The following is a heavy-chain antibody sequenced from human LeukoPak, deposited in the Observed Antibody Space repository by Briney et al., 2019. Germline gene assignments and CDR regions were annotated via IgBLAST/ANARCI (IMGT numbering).Heavy chain of an antibody. J-gene: IGHJ5*02. CDR1: GYTFTGYY. V-gene: IGHV1-69*13. CDR3: ARDLVGSSGWYYNWFDP. Sequence: SVKVSCKASGYTFTGYYMHWVRQAPGQGLEWMGGIIPIFGTANYAQKFQGRVTITADESTSTAYMELSSLRSEDTAVYYCARDLVGSSGWYYNWFDPWGQGTLVTVSS. CDR2: IIPIFGTA. D-gene: IGHD6-19*01.